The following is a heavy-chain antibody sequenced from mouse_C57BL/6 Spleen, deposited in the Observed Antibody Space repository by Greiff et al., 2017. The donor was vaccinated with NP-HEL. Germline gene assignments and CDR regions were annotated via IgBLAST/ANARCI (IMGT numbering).Heavy chain of an antibody. V-gene: IGHV1-82*01. Sequence: QVQLQQSGPELVKPGASVKISCKASGYAFSSSWMNWVKQRPGKGLEWIGRIYPGDGDTNYNGKFKGKATLTADKSSSTAYMQLSSLTSEDSAVYFCARGWDVRELRYFDYWGQGTTLTVSS. CDR2: IYPGDGDT. CDR1: GYAFSSSW. CDR3: ARGWDVRELRYFDY. D-gene: IGHD4-1*01. J-gene: IGHJ2*01.